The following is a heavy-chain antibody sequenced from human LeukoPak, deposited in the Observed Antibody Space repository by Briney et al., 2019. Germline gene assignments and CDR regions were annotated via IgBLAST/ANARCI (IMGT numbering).Heavy chain of an antibody. D-gene: IGHD2-2*01. CDR3: ARGSWVVVPAATQLDDY. V-gene: IGHV7-4-1*02. J-gene: IGHJ4*02. CDR1: GYTFTSYA. CDR2: INTNTGNP. Sequence: ASVKVSCKASGYTFTSYAMNWVRQAPGQGLEWMGWINTNTGNPTYAQGFTGRFVFSLDTSVSTAYLQISSLKAEDTAVYYCARGSWVVVPAATQLDDYWGQGTLVTVCS.